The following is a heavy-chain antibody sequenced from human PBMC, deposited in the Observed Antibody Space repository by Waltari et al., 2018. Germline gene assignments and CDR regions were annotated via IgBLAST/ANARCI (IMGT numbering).Heavy chain of an antibody. CDR1: GYSISSGYY. CDR2: IYHSGST. D-gene: IGHD4-17*01. J-gene: IGHJ5*02. CDR3: ARTTVTPNWFDP. Sequence: QVQLQESGPGLVKPSETLSLTCAVSGYSISSGYYWGWIRQPPGKGLEWIGSIYHSGSTYYNPSLKSRVTISVDTSKNQFSLKLSSVTAADTAVYYCARTTVTPNWFDPWGQGTLVTVSS. V-gene: IGHV4-38-2*01.